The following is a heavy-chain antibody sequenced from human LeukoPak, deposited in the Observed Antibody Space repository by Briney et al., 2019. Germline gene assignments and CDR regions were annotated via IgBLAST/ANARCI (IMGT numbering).Heavy chain of an antibody. D-gene: IGHD3-22*01. Sequence: PSETLSLTCTVSGGSISSSSYYWGWIRQPPGKGLEWIGSIYYSGSTYYNPSLKSRVTISVDTSKNQFSLKLSSVTAADTAAYYCARHLIDSSGYQYFDYWGRGTLVTVSS. CDR2: IYYSGST. J-gene: IGHJ4*02. V-gene: IGHV4-39*01. CDR1: GGSISSSSYY. CDR3: ARHLIDSSGYQYFDY.